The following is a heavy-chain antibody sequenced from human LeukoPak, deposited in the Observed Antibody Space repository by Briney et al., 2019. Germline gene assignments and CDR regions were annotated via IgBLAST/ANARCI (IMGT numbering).Heavy chain of an antibody. J-gene: IGHJ4*02. CDR1: GFTVSSNY. Sequence: GGSLRLSCAASGFTVSSNYMSWVRQAPGKGLEWVSVIYSGVSTYYADSVKGRFTISRDNSKNTLYLQMNSLRAEDTAVYYCARDPTGIAGAFDYWGQGTLVTVSS. V-gene: IGHV3-53*01. CDR2: IYSGVST. D-gene: IGHD6-13*01. CDR3: ARDPTGIAGAFDY.